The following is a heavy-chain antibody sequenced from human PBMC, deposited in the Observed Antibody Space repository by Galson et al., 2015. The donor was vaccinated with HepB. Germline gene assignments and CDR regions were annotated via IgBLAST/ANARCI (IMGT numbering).Heavy chain of an antibody. D-gene: IGHD6-25*01. Sequence: SLRLSCAASGFALSTYSMNWVRQAPGKGLEWVSSISSTSWSIYYADSVKGRFTTSRDNAKNSLYLQMTSLKTEDTAVYYCTRLGDLSGYSSAWGQGTLVTVSS. CDR1: GFALSTYS. CDR2: ISSTSWSI. V-gene: IGHV3-21*04. CDR3: TRLGDLSGYSSA. J-gene: IGHJ5*02.